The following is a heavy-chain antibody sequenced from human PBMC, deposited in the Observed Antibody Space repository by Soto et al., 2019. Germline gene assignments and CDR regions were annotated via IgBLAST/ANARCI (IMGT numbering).Heavy chain of an antibody. CDR1: GYIFIGYY. CDR2: INPDSGGT. Sequence: QVHLVQSGAEVKKPGASVKVSCKTSGYIFIGYYIHWGRQAPGQGLEWMGWINPDSGGTKYDHKFQGRVTMTRDTSLSTAYMELSSLSPDDTAVYYCARKVATCDFDLWGQGTLVTVSS. J-gene: IGHJ4*02. CDR3: ARKVATCDFDL. V-gene: IGHV1-2*02. D-gene: IGHD5-12*01.